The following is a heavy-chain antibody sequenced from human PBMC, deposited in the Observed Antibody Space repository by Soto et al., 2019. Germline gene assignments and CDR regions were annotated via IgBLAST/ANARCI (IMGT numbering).Heavy chain of an antibody. Sequence: QVQLQESGPGLVKPSETLSLTCTVSGGSVSSGSYYWSWIRQPPGKGLEWIGYIYYSGSTNYNPSLKSRVTISVDTSKNQFSLKLSSVTAADTAVYYCARVRYSYGRRNTPYYFDYWGQGTLVTVSS. J-gene: IGHJ4*02. CDR2: IYYSGST. CDR3: ARVRYSYGRRNTPYYFDY. CDR1: GGSVSSGSYY. D-gene: IGHD5-18*01. V-gene: IGHV4-61*01.